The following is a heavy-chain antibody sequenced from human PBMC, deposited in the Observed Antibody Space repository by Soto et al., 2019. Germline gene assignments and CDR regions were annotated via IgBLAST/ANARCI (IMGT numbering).Heavy chain of an antibody. CDR1: GYTLTELS. D-gene: IGHD3-16*01. CDR2: FDPEDGET. Sequence: ASVKVSCKVSGYTLTELSVHWVRQAPGKGLEWMGGFDPEDGETIYAQKFQGRVTMTEDTSTDTAYMELSSLRSEDTAVYYCATDKRGGSAIGYYYYYMDVWGKGTTVTVSS. CDR3: ATDKRGGSAIGYYYYYMDV. J-gene: IGHJ6*03. V-gene: IGHV1-24*01.